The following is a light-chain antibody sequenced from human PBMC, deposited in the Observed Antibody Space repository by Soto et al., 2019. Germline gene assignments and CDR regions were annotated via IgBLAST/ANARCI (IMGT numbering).Light chain of an antibody. V-gene: IGKV3-20*01. CDR3: QQYGRSPT. Sequence: EIVMTQSPATLSVSTGERATLSCRDSQSVISNYLAWYQQKLGQAPRVLIYDASRRATGIPDRFSGSGSGTDFTLTISRLEPEDFVVYYCQQYGRSPTFGQGTKVDIK. CDR2: DAS. J-gene: IGKJ1*01. CDR1: QSVISNY.